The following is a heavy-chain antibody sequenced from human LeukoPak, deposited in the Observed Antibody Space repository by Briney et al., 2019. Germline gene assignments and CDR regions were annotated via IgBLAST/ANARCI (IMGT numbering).Heavy chain of an antibody. V-gene: IGHV4-39*02. Sequence: SETLSLTCTVSGGSISSSSYYWGWIRQPPGKGLEWIGSIYYSGSTYYNPSLKSRVTISVDTSENRFSLKLSSVTAADTAVYYCARDYYDSSGYYRRRLYYFDYWGQGTLVTVSS. D-gene: IGHD3-22*01. CDR3: ARDYYDSSGYYRRRLYYFDY. CDR2: IYYSGST. J-gene: IGHJ4*02. CDR1: GGSISSSSYY.